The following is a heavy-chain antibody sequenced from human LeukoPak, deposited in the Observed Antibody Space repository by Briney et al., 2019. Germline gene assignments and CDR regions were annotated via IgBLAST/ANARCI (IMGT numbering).Heavy chain of an antibody. CDR1: GYTFISYD. D-gene: IGHD2-2*01. V-gene: IGHV1-8*03. CDR2: MNPNSGNT. J-gene: IGHJ4*02. CDR3: ARDCSSTRCQGPVFDN. Sequence: ASVKVSCKASGYTFISYDINWVRQATGQGLEWMGWMNPNSGNTGYAQKFQGRVTITRNTSISTAYMELSSLRSEDTAIYYCARDCSSTRCQGPVFDNWGQGTLVTVSS.